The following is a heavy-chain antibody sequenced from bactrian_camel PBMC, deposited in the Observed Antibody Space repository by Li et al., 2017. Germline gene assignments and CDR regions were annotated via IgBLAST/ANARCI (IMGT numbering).Heavy chain of an antibody. CDR1: GLTDGTIC. D-gene: IGHD2*01. Sequence: VQLVESGGGSVQAGGSLRLSCAASGLTDGTICMGWFRQAPGKEREGVATIATGSGNTYYADSVKGRFTISQDNAKNTAYLQMNSLKPEDTAMYYCAARGPYCTPSYLYVTLLIGARGPRSPSP. J-gene: IGHJ6*01. CDR3: AARGPYCTPSYLYVTLL. CDR2: IATGSGNT. V-gene: IGHV3S40*01.